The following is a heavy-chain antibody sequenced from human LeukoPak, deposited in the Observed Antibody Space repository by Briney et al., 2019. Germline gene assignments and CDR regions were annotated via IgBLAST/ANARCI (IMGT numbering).Heavy chain of an antibody. CDR2: IKKDGSEE. Sequence: GGSLRLSCAASGFTLNSYLMSWVRQAPGRGLGWVANIKKDGSEESYLDSVKGRFTVSRDNAKNSLFLQMNSLRGEDTAVYYCARSNPNKNALDLWGQGTMVTISS. J-gene: IGHJ3*01. D-gene: IGHD1-14*01. CDR1: GFTLNSYL. V-gene: IGHV3-7*01. CDR3: ARSNPNKNALDL.